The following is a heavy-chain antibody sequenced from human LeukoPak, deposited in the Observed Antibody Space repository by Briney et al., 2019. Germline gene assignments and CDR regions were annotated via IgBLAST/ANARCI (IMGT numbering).Heavy chain of an antibody. J-gene: IGHJ3*02. CDR3: AKEGYGDYFAFDI. D-gene: IGHD4-17*01. Sequence: GGSLRLSCAASGFTFSSYAMHWVRQAPGKGLEWVAVISYDGSNKYYADSVKGRFTISRDNSKNTLYLQMNSLRAEDTAVYYCAKEGYGDYFAFDIWGQGTMVTVSS. CDR2: ISYDGSNK. CDR1: GFTFSSYA. V-gene: IGHV3-30-3*01.